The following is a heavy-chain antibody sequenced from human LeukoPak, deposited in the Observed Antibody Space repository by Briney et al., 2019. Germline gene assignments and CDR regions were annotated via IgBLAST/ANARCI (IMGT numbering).Heavy chain of an antibody. J-gene: IGHJ4*02. D-gene: IGHD3-22*01. Sequence: SETLSLTCAVYGGSFSGYYWSWIRQPPGKGLEWIGEINHSGSTNYNPSLKSRVTISVDTSKNQFSLKLSSVTAADTAVYYCATSYYYDSSGYYYWGQGTLVTVSS. CDR1: GGSFSGYY. V-gene: IGHV4-34*01. CDR3: ATSYYYDSSGYYY. CDR2: INHSGST.